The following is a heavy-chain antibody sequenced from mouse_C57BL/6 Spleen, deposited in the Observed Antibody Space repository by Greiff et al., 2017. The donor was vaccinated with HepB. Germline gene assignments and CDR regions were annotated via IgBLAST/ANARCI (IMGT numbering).Heavy chain of an antibody. CDR3: ARVRFDGHYFDD. D-gene: IGHD2-3*01. CDR2: IHPNSGST. CDR1: GYTFTSYW. J-gene: IGHJ2*01. V-gene: IGHV1-64*01. Sequence: QVQLQQPGAELVKPGASVKLSCKASGYTFTSYWMHWVKQRPGQGLEWIGMIHPNSGSTNYNEKFKSKATLTVDKSSSPAYMQLSSLTSEDSAVYYCARVRFDGHYFDDWGQGTTLTVSS.